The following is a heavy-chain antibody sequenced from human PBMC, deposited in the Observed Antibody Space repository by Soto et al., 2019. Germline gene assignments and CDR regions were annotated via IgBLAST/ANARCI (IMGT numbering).Heavy chain of an antibody. V-gene: IGHV3-23*01. J-gene: IGHJ4*02. CDR1: GCPFSTYA. CDR2: LIGSGGFT. CDR3: GKDRYYDSRIIDS. D-gene: IGHD3-22*01. Sequence: HPGGSLRPSCAASGCPFSTYAMSGVRQAPGKGLEWVASLIGSGGFTEHADSGKGRFSISRDNSRNTLFLQMNGLRVDDTAVYYCGKDRYYDSRIIDSWGSGTLVTV.